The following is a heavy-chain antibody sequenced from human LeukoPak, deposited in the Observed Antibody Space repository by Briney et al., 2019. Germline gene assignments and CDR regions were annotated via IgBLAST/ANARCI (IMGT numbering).Heavy chain of an antibody. D-gene: IGHD6-13*01. CDR3: ATGYSSSWSYYFDY. Sequence: NAGGSLRLSCAASGFTFSSYNMNWVRQAPGKGLEWVSSISGSSSYIYYADSVKGRFTISRDNAKNSLYLRMNSLRAEDTAVYYCATGYSSSWSYYFDYWGQGTLVTVSS. CDR2: ISGSSSYI. J-gene: IGHJ4*02. V-gene: IGHV3-21*01. CDR1: GFTFSSYN.